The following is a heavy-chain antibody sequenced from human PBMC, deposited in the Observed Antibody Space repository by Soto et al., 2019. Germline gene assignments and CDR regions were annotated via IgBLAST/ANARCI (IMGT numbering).Heavy chain of an antibody. CDR1: GFTFSSYS. J-gene: IGHJ4*02. CDR2: ISSSSSYI. D-gene: IGHD2-2*02. V-gene: IGHV3-21*01. Sequence: WGSLRLSCAASGFTFSSYSMNWVRQAPGKGLEWVSSISSSSSYIYYADSVKGRFTISRDNAKNSLYLQMNSLRAEDTAVYYCARDRGAAIITALECWGQGTLVTVSS. CDR3: ARDRGAAIITALEC.